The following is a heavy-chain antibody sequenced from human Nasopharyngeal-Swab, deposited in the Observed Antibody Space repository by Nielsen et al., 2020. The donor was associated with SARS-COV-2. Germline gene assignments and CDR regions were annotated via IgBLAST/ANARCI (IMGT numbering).Heavy chain of an antibody. D-gene: IGHD6-13*01. J-gene: IGHJ2*01. V-gene: IGHV5-51*01. Sequence: GESLKISCKGSGYSFTSYWIGWVRQMPGKGLEWMGIIYPGDSDTRYSPSFQGQVTISADKSISTAYLQWSSLKAPDTAMYYCARDLGYSSSWYLGYFDLWGRGTLVTVSS. CDR3: ARDLGYSSSWYLGYFDL. CDR1: GYSFTSYW. CDR2: IYPGDSDT.